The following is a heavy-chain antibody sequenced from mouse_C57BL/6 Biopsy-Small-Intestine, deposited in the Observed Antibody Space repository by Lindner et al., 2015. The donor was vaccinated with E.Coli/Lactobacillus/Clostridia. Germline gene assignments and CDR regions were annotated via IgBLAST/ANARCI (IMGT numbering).Heavy chain of an antibody. V-gene: IGHV1-9*01. J-gene: IGHJ4*01. Sequence: VQLQESGAELMKPGASVKLSCKATGYTFTGYWIEWVKQRPGHGLEWIGEILPGSGSTNYNEKFKGKATFTADTSSNTAYMQLSSLTTEDTAVYYCTLGDREGYYYAMDYWGQGTSVTVSS. CDR1: GYTFTGYW. CDR3: TLGDREGYYYAMDY. CDR2: ILPGSGST. D-gene: IGHD2-14*01.